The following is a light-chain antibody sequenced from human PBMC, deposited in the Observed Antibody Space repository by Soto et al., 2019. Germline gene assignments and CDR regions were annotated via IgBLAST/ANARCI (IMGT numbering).Light chain of an antibody. CDR3: QQLFRYPLA. Sequence: IQLTQSPSSLSASVGDRVTIACRASESISDYLNWYQHKPGEAPKVLVYSASTLRGGVPSRFSGTGSGTEFTLTISSLQPEDFATYHCQQLFRYPLAFGQGTRLEMK. J-gene: IGKJ5*01. V-gene: IGKV1-9*01. CDR1: ESISDY. CDR2: SAS.